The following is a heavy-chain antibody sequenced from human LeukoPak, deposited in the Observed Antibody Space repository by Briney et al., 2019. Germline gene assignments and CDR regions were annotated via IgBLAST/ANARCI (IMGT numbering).Heavy chain of an antibody. D-gene: IGHD3-10*01. CDR1: GGSFSGYY. J-gene: IGHJ4*02. Sequence: SETLSLTCAVDGGSFSGYYWSWIRQPPGKGLEWIGEINHSGSTNYNPSLKSRVTISVDTSKNQFSLKLSSLTADDTAVYYCARSPLFGLRRLDYCGQGTLVTVSS. V-gene: IGHV4-34*01. CDR3: ARSPLFGLRRLDY. CDR2: INHSGST.